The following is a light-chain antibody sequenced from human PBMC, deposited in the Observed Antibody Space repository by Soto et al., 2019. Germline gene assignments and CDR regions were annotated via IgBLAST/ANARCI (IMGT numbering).Light chain of an antibody. V-gene: IGLV3-21*02. Sequence: SYELTQPPSVSAAPGQTAMITCGGNDIGSKSVHWYQQRPGQAPVLVVYDDRDRPSGIPERFSGSNSGSTATLTISRVEAGDEADYYCETWDAGLTSAIFGGGTKVTVL. CDR1: DIGSKS. J-gene: IGLJ2*01. CDR2: DDR. CDR3: ETWDAGLTSAI.